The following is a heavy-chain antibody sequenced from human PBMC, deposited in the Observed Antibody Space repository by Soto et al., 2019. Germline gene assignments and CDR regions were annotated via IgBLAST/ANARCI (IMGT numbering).Heavy chain of an antibody. Sequence: EVQLVESGGGLVQPGGSLRVSCAASGFNVSANYVSWVRQTPGTGLEWVSILYSGGSIHYADSVKGRFLISRDNSKNTVHLQMNGLTTGDTGLYFCARAQGFGDYMDVWGTGTTVIVS. CDR2: LYSGGSI. V-gene: IGHV3-66*01. D-gene: IGHD3-10*01. CDR3: ARAQGFGDYMDV. J-gene: IGHJ6*03. CDR1: GFNVSANY.